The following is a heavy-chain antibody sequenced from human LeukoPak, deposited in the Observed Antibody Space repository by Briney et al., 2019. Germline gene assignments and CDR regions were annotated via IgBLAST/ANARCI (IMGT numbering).Heavy chain of an antibody. Sequence: GGSLRLSCAASGFTFSSYAMSWVRQAPGKGLEWVSGISGSGGSTYYADSVKGRFTISRDNSKNSLYLQINSLRAEDTAVYYCAKAARCSGGSCYHDYWGQGTLVTVSS. CDR2: ISGSGGST. CDR3: AKAARCSGGSCYHDY. D-gene: IGHD2-15*01. J-gene: IGHJ4*02. CDR1: GFTFSSYA. V-gene: IGHV3-23*01.